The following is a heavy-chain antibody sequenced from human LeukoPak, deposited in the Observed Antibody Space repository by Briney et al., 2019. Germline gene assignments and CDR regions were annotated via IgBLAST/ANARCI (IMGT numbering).Heavy chain of an antibody. D-gene: IGHD2-21*01. CDR3: AKDFSSFPMDWFDP. Sequence: ISGSGARTYYADSVKGRFTISRDNSKNTLYLQMNSLRAEDTAVYYCAKDFSSFPMDWFDPWGQGTLVTVSS. V-gene: IGHV3-23*01. CDR2: ISGSGART. J-gene: IGHJ5*02.